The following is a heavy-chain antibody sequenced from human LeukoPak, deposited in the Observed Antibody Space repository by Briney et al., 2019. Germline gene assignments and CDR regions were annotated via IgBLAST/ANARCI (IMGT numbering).Heavy chain of an antibody. Sequence: GGSLRLSCVGSGFTFSTYNMHWVRQAPGKGLEWVSTISSSSSSGSYKYYADSVKGRFTISRDNAKNSLYLQMNSLRAEDTAVYYCARDLWYCGGDCYFDYWGQGTLVTVSS. CDR3: ARDLWYCGGDCYFDY. J-gene: IGHJ4*02. D-gene: IGHD2-21*02. CDR2: ISSSSSSGSYK. V-gene: IGHV3-21*01. CDR1: GFTFSTYN.